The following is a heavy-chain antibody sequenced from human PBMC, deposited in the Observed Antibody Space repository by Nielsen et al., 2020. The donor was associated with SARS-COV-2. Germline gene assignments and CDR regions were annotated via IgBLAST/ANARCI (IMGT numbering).Heavy chain of an antibody. CDR1: GGPISSYY. CDR2: IYYSGST. J-gene: IGHJ6*02. D-gene: IGHD3-22*01. Sequence: SETLSLTCTVSGGPISSYYWSWIRQPPGKGLEWIGYIYYSGSTNYNPSLKSRVTISVDTSKNQFSLKLSSVTAADTAVYYCASYYYDSSGYNYGMDVWGQGTTVTVSS. CDR3: ASYYYDSSGYNYGMDV. V-gene: IGHV4-59*08.